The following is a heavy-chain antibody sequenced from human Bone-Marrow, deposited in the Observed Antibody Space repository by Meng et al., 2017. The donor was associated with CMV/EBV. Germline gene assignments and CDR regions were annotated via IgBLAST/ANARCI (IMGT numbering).Heavy chain of an antibody. Sequence: SETLSLTCTVSGGSISSYYWSWIRQPPGKGLEWIGYIYYSGSTNYNPSLKSRVTISVDTSKNQFSLKLSPVTAADTAVYYCARGPLYNWNYDAFDIWGQGTMVTVSS. J-gene: IGHJ3*02. CDR3: ARGPLYNWNYDAFDI. V-gene: IGHV4-59*01. CDR1: GGSISSYY. D-gene: IGHD1-7*01. CDR2: IYYSGST.